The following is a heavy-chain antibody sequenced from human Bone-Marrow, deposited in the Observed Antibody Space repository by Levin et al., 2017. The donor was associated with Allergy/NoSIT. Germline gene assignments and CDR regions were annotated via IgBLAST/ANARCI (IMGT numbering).Heavy chain of an antibody. CDR1: GGSISSSSYY. J-gene: IGHJ4*02. CDR3: ARQGRIAAAGIMNFVGY. Sequence: SETLSLTCTVSGGSISSSSYYWGWIRQPPGKGLEWIGSIYYSGSTYYNPSLKSRVTISVDTSKNQFSLKLSPVTAADTAVYYCARQGRIAAAGIMNFVGYWGQGTLVTVSS. CDR2: IYYSGST. D-gene: IGHD6-13*01. V-gene: IGHV4-39*01.